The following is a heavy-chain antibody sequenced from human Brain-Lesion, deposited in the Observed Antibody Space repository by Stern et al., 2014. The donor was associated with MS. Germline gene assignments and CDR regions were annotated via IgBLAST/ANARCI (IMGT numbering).Heavy chain of an antibody. CDR1: GGSISSSTYY. Sequence: VLLLESGPGLVKPSETLSLTCTVSGGSISSSTYYWAWIRQPPGKGLEWIGDIYSSGFTYYNPSLKSRVPISVDMSKNQFSLKLSSVTAADTAIYYCARHDSVPRPSQLYSARDRGPGYFDYWGQGTLVTVSS. D-gene: IGHD1-26*01. CDR3: ARHDSVPRPSQLYSARDRGPGYFDY. CDR2: IYSSGFT. J-gene: IGHJ4*02. V-gene: IGHV4-39*01.